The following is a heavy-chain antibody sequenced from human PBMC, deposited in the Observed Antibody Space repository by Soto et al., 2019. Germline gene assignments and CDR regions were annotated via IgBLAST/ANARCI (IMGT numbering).Heavy chain of an antibody. CDR2: IYYSGST. J-gene: IGHJ4*02. Sequence: SETLSLTCTVSGGSISSGDFYWRRIREPTGKGLELIGNIYYSGSTYYIPSLRSRAIMSVDTSQNQFSLKLSSLTAADTAVYFCARADDFSDRFDYWGQGALATVSS. V-gene: IGHV4-30-4*01. CDR1: GGSISSGDFY. CDR3: ARADDFSDRFDY. D-gene: IGHD4-17*01.